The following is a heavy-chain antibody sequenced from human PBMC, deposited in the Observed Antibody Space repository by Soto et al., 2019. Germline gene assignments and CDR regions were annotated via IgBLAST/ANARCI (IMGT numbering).Heavy chain of an antibody. J-gene: IGHJ4*02. V-gene: IGHV1-3*01. CDR1: GYTFISRA. CDR2: INPDNANT. Sequence: ASVKVSCKASGYTFISRALHWLRQSPGQRLEWMGWINPDNANTKYSQNFQGRVTFTRDTSATTAYMELSSLRSEDTAVYFCARDPGSGHYFDYWGQGTLVTVSS. CDR3: ARDPGSGHYFDY. D-gene: IGHD2-15*01.